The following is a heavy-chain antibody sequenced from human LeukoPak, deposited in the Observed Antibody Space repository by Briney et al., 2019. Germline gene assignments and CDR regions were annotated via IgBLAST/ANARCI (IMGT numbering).Heavy chain of an antibody. CDR2: INPNSGGT. CDR1: GYTFTGYY. D-gene: IGHD5-12*01. CDR3: ARGYGGYAGLADY. Sequence: ASVKVSCKASGYTFTGYYMHWVREAPGQGLEWMGWINPNSGGTNYAQKFQGWVTMTRDTSISTAYMELSRLRSDDTAVYYCARGYGGYAGLADYWGQGTLVTVSS. V-gene: IGHV1-2*04. J-gene: IGHJ4*02.